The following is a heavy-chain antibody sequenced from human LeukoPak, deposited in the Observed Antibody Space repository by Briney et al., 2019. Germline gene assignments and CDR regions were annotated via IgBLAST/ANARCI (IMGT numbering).Heavy chain of an antibody. Sequence: SETLSLTCTVSGGSISSYYWSWIRQPPGKGLEWIGYIYYSGSTNYNPSLKSRVTISVDTSKNQFSLKLSSVTAADTAVYYCAKTFSSWDSYYYYYYMDVWGKGTTVTVSS. CDR1: GGSISSYY. CDR3: AKTFSSWDSYYYYYYMDV. V-gene: IGHV4-59*01. CDR2: IYYSGST. J-gene: IGHJ6*03. D-gene: IGHD6-13*01.